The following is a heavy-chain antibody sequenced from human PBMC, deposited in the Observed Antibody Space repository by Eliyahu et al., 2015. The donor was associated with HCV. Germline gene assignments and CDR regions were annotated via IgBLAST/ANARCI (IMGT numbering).Heavy chain of an antibody. J-gene: IGHJ4*02. CDR1: GVFISXGGYY. D-gene: IGHD5-18*01. CDR2: HYFGGNT. V-gene: IGHV4-31*03. CDR3: ARDGLGGYYPGSRYFT. Sequence: QVQLQESGPGVVQPSQTLSLSCSVSGVFISXGGYYWTWIRQPPGKGLEWIGSHYFGGNTSYNPTLESRLSFSVDTSENRFSMTLTSVSAADAAVYYCARDGLGGYYPGSRYFTWGQGILVTVPS.